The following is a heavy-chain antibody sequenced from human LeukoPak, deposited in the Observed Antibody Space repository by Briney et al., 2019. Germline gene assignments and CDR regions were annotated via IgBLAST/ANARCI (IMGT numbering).Heavy chain of an antibody. Sequence: GESLKISCKGSGYSFTSYWIAWVRQMPGKGLEWMGIIYPGDSDTRYSPSFQGQVTISADKSISTAYLQWSSLQASDSAIYYCARQGAAGKYYYYYMDVWGKGTTVTVSS. CDR2: IYPGDSDT. CDR3: ARQGAAGKYYYYYMDV. V-gene: IGHV5-51*01. J-gene: IGHJ6*03. D-gene: IGHD6-13*01. CDR1: GYSFTSYW.